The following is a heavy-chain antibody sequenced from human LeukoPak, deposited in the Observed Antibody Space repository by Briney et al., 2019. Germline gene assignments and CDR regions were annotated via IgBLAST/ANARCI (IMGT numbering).Heavy chain of an antibody. J-gene: IGHJ6*03. CDR2: ISAYNGNT. Sequence: ASVKVSCKASGYTFTSYGISWVRQAPGQGLEWMGWISAYNGNTNYAQKLQGRVTMTTDTSTSTAYMELRSLRSDDTAVYYCARDGIQLWLQFYDXXDVXXXGTXVTISS. CDR1: GYTFTSYG. V-gene: IGHV1-18*01. D-gene: IGHD5-18*01. CDR3: ARDGIQLWLQFYDXXDV.